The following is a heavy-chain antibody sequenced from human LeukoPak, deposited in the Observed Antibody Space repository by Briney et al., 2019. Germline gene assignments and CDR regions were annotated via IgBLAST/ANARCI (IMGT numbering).Heavy chain of an antibody. D-gene: IGHD3-9*01. CDR1: GGSISSGGYS. Sequence: SETPSLTCAVSGGSISSGGYSWSWIRQPPGKGLEWIGYIYHSGSTNYNPSLKGRVTISVDTSKNQFSLKLSSVTAADTAVYYCARGVDYDILTGYLSDSQYYFDYWGQGTLVTVSS. CDR3: ARGVDYDILTGYLSDSQYYFDY. V-gene: IGHV4-30-2*01. J-gene: IGHJ4*02. CDR2: IYHSGST.